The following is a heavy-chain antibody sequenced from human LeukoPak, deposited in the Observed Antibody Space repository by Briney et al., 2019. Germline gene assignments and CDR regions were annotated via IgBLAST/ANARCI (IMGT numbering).Heavy chain of an antibody. V-gene: IGHV3-23*01. J-gene: IGHJ4*02. D-gene: IGHD3-9*01. CDR2: ISGSGGST. CDR1: GFTFDDYG. CDR3: AGPPPAVPLRYFDWLLTPFDY. Sequence: GGSLRLSCAASGFTFDDYGMSWVRQAPGKGLEWVSAISGSGGSTYYADSVKGRFTISRDNSKNTLYLQMNSLRAEDTAVYYCAGPPPAVPLRYFDWLLTPFDYWGQGTLVTVSS.